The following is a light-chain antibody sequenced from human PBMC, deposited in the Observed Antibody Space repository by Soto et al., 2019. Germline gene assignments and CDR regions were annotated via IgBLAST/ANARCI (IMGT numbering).Light chain of an antibody. CDR2: KAS. CDR1: QSISSW. Sequence: DIQMTQSPSTLSASVGDRVTITCRASQSISSWLAWYQQKPGKAPKLLIYKASSLESGVPSRFSGSGSGTEFTLTISSLQPDDFATYDCQQYMNFYTFGQGTKLEIK. J-gene: IGKJ2*01. CDR3: QQYMNFYT. V-gene: IGKV1-5*03.